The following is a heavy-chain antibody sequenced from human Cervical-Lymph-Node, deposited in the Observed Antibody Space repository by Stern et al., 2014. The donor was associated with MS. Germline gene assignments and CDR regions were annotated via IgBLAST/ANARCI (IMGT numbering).Heavy chain of an antibody. CDR2: FNMVGGGK. CDR3: ARDPSYCGGDCYANWFDP. D-gene: IGHD2-21*02. CDR1: GFPFGGYW. J-gene: IGHJ5*02. Sequence: EMQLVESGGGLVRLGGSRGLSCEASGFPFGGYWMPWFRKAPGKGLGWFSGFNMVGGGKSYADSVKGRFTISRDNAKNTLYLQMNSLRAEDTAVYYCARDPSYCGGDCYANWFDPWGQGTLVTVSS. V-gene: IGHV3-74*01.